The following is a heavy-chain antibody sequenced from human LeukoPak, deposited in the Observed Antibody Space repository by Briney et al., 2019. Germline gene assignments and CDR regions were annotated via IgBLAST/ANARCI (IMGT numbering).Heavy chain of an antibody. CDR2: INTNTGNP. V-gene: IGHV7-4-1*02. Sequence: ASVKVSCKASGYTFTTYAMNWVRQAPGQGLEWMGWINTNTGNPTYAQGFTGRFVFSLDTSVSTAYLQISSLKAEDTAVYYCARDRRPHNDFWSGYYYYMDVWGKGTTVTVSS. CDR1: GYTFTTYA. J-gene: IGHJ6*03. D-gene: IGHD3-3*01. CDR3: ARDRRPHNDFWSGYYYYMDV.